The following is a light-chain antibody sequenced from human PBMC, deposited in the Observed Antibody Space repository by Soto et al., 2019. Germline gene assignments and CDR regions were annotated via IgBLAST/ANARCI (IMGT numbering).Light chain of an antibody. CDR1: QGMSNT. CDR3: QKYDGGPAT. CDR2: GAS. Sequence: DIQMTQSPSSLSAFVGDRVTITWRASQGMSNTLAWYQQKPGRVPNLLIYGASTLQSGVPSRFSGSGAGTDFNLTTSSLQSEEVATYYCQKYDGGPATFGGGNKVEIK. J-gene: IGKJ4*01. V-gene: IGKV1-27*01.